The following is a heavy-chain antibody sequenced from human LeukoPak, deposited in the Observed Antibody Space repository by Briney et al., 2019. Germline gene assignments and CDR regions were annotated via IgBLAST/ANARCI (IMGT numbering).Heavy chain of an antibody. Sequence: GGSLRLSCVASGFSLSGYWMYWVRQAPGKGLLYISRNNGDGSTTNYADVVKGRFTMSRDNVKNTLYLQMNSLRVEDTAVYYCARDPRNVGLAPWGQGTLVTVSS. CDR2: NNGDGSTT. CDR1: GFSLSGYW. D-gene: IGHD2-15*01. V-gene: IGHV3-74*01. CDR3: ARDPRNVGLAP. J-gene: IGHJ5*02.